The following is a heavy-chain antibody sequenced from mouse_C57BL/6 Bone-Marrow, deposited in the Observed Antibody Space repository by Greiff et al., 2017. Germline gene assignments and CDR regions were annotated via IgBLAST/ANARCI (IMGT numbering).Heavy chain of an antibody. CDR1: GYAFTNYL. CDR3: ARTRRFITTPLGAMDY. V-gene: IGHV1-54*01. J-gene: IGHJ4*01. D-gene: IGHD1-1*01. CDR2: INPGSGGT. Sequence: QVQLQQSGAELVRPGTSVKVSCKASGYAFTNYLIEWVKQRPGQGLEWIGVINPGSGGTNYNEKFKGKATLTADKSSSTAYMQLSSLTSEDSAVYFCARTRRFITTPLGAMDYWGQGTSVTVSS.